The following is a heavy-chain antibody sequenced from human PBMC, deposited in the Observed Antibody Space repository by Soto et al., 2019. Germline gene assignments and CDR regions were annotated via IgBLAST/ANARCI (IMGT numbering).Heavy chain of an antibody. CDR3: ARAPTPGYCSGGSCYLNWFDP. Sequence: SVKVSCKASGGTFSSYAISWVRQAPGQGLEWMGGIIPIFGTANYAQKFQGRVTITADESTSTAYMELSSLRSEDTAVYYCARAPTPGYCSGGSCYLNWFDPWGQGTLVTVSS. V-gene: IGHV1-69*13. J-gene: IGHJ5*02. D-gene: IGHD2-15*01. CDR2: IIPIFGTA. CDR1: GGTFSSYA.